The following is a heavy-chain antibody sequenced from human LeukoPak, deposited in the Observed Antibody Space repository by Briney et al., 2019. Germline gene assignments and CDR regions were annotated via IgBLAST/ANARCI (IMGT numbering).Heavy chain of an antibody. CDR2: INWNGGST. CDR3: ARDTYYYDSSGYYPAFDY. Sequence: GGSLRLSCAASGFTFDDYGMSWVRQAPGKGLEWVSGINWNGGSTGYADSVKGRFTISRDNAKNSLYLQMNSLRAEDTAVYYCARDTYYYDSSGYYPAFDYWGQGTLVTVSS. CDR1: GFTFDDYG. J-gene: IGHJ4*02. V-gene: IGHV3-20*04. D-gene: IGHD3-22*01.